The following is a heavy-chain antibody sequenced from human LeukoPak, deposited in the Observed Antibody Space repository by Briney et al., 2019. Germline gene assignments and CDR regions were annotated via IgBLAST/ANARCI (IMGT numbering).Heavy chain of an antibody. CDR3: ARGINDEYFQS. CDR2: IYPADSDT. CDR1: PYYFINFW. Sequence: GESLKISCKDSPYYFINFWIGWVRQMPGKGLEWVGIIYPADSDTRYNPSFQGHVTISADRSASTAYLQWHSLKASDTAIYYCARGINDEYFQSWGQGTLVTVSS. J-gene: IGHJ1*01. V-gene: IGHV5-51*01. D-gene: IGHD2/OR15-2a*01.